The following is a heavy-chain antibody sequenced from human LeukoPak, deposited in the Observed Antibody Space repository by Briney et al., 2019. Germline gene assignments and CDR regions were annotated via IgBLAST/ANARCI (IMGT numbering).Heavy chain of an antibody. CDR3: ARPDYDFWSGYGGMDV. D-gene: IGHD3-3*01. CDR2: IFYSGST. J-gene: IGHJ4*02. CDR1: GGSISSGDYY. Sequence: SQTLSLTCTVSGGSISSGDYYWSWIRQHPGRGLECIGFIFYSGSTSYNPSLKSRLSISVDTSKNQFSLKLSSVTAADTAVYYCARPDYDFWSGYGGMDVWGQGTLVTVSS. V-gene: IGHV4-30-4*08.